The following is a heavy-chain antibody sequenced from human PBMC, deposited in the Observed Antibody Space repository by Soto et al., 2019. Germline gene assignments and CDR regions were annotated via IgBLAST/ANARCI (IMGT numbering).Heavy chain of an antibody. CDR1: GFTFTSSA. CDR3: AAEINCSGGSCYEPNFDY. V-gene: IGHV1-58*01. J-gene: IGHJ4*02. CDR2: IVVGSGNT. D-gene: IGHD2-15*01. Sequence: QMQLVQSGPEVKKPGTSVKVSCKASGFTFTSSAVQWVRQARGQRLEWIGWIVVGSGNTNYAQKFQERVTITRDMSTSTAYMELSSLRSEDKAVYYCAAEINCSGGSCYEPNFDYWGQGTLVTVSS.